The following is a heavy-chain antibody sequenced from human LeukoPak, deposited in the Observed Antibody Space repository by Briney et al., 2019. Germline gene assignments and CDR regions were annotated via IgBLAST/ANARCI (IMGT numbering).Heavy chain of an antibody. CDR1: GFTFSDFW. CDR2: INKDGSDK. CDR3: ASGYSSGCDAFDI. Sequence: PGGSLRLSCAASGFTFSDFWVEWFRQAPGKGLEWVANINKDGSDKYYTDSVTGRFSISRDNAKNSLSLQMNSLRVDDTAVYYCASGYSSGCDAFDIWGQGTMVTVSS. J-gene: IGHJ3*02. D-gene: IGHD6-19*01. V-gene: IGHV3-7*01.